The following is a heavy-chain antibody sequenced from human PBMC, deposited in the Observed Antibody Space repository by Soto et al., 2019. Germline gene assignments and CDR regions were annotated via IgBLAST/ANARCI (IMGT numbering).Heavy chain of an antibody. CDR2: KWFFAGGGNE. CDR1: GFTFRNYG. J-gene: IGHJ4*02. CDR3: GRDPYSEARDYLDK. D-gene: IGHD1-26*01. Sequence: PGGSLRLSCATSGFTFRNYGIHWVRQAPGKGLEWVAVKWFFAGGGNEYYADSVKCRFAISRDYSKQTAYLELKSLRAEDTDVYYCGRDPYSEARDYLDKWGQGTQVTVSS. V-gene: IGHV3-33*01.